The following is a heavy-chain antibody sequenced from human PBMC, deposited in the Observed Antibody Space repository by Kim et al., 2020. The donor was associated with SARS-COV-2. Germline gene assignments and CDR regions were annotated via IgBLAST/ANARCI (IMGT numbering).Heavy chain of an antibody. CDR3: ASLYGDYVFYYYYGMDV. CDR2: ISSSSSYI. J-gene: IGHJ6*02. CDR1: GFTFSSYS. Sequence: GGSLRLSCAASGFTFSSYSMNWVRQAPGKGLEWVSSISSSSSYIYYADSVKGRFTISRDNAKNSLYLQMNSLRAEDTAVYYCASLYGDYVFYYYYGMDVWGQGTTVTVSS. V-gene: IGHV3-21*04. D-gene: IGHD4-17*01.